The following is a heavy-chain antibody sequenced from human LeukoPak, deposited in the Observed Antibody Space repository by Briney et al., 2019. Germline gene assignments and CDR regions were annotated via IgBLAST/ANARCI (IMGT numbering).Heavy chain of an antibody. J-gene: IGHJ5*02. V-gene: IGHV1-69*13. D-gene: IGHD1-7*01. CDR3: ARAAITGTTTRTNWFDP. Sequence: GASVKVSCKASGGTFSSYAISWVRQAPGQGLEWMGGIIPIFGTANYAQKFQGRVTITADESTSTAYMELSSLRSEDTAVYYCARAAITGTTTRTNWFDPWGQGTLVTVSS. CDR2: IIPIFGTA. CDR1: GGTFSSYA.